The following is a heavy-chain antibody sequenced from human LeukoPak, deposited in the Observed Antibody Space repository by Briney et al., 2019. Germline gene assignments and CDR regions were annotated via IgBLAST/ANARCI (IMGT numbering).Heavy chain of an antibody. CDR3: ARGGVGATVFDY. CDR2: ISSSSSYI. V-gene: IGHV3-21*01. CDR1: GFTFSSYA. J-gene: IGHJ4*02. Sequence: GGSLRLSCAASGFTFSSYAMNWVRQAPGKGLEWLSSISSSSSYIYYADSVKGRFTISRDNAKNSLYLQMNSLRAEDTAVYYCARGGVGATVFDYWGQGTLVTVSS. D-gene: IGHD1-26*01.